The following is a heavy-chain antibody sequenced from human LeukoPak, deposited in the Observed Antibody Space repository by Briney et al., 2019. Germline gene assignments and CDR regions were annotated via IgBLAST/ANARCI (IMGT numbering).Heavy chain of an antibody. CDR2: IKEDGSEK. V-gene: IGHV3-7*01. Sequence: GGSLRLSCVASGFTFSVYWMSWVRQAPGKGLEWVANIKEDGSEKYYVDSVKGRFTISRDNAKNSLYLQMSSLRAEDTAVYYCERGGSWFAPWGQGTLLTVSS. CDR1: GFTFSVYW. CDR3: ERGGSWFAP. D-gene: IGHD3-10*01. J-gene: IGHJ5*02.